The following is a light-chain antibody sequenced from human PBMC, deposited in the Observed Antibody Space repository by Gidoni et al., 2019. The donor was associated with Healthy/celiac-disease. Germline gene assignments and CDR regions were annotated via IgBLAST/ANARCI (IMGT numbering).Light chain of an antibody. J-gene: IGLJ2*01. Sequence: QSVLTQPPSMSGAPGQRVTISCTGSRSNIGAGYDVHWYQQIPGTAPNLLIYGNSNRPSGVPDRFSGSKSGTSASLAITGLQAEDEADYYCQSYDSSLSGVVFGGGTKLTVL. V-gene: IGLV1-40*01. CDR1: RSNIGAGYD. CDR3: QSYDSSLSGVV. CDR2: GNS.